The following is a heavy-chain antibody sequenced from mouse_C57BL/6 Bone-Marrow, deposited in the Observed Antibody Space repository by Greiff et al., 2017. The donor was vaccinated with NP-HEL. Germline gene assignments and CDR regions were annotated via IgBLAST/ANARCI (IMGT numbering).Heavy chain of an antibody. CDR1: GFTFSSYA. Sequence: EVKLVESGGGLVKPGGSLKLSCAASGFTFSSYAMSWVRQTPEKRLEWVATISDGGSYTYYPDNVKGRLTISRDNAKNNLYLQMSHLKSEDTAMYYCARDSNWDYWGQGTTLTVSS. D-gene: IGHD4-1*01. V-gene: IGHV5-4*01. J-gene: IGHJ2*01. CDR3: ARDSNWDY. CDR2: ISDGGSYT.